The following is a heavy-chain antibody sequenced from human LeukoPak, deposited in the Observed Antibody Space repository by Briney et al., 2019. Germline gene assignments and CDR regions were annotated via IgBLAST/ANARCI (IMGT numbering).Heavy chain of an antibody. CDR3: ARDGNPPDTAMVVGFDY. D-gene: IGHD5-18*01. CDR2: IYHSGST. Sequence: SETLSLTCTVSGYSISSGYYWGWIRQPPGKGLEWIGSIYHSGSTHYNPSLKSRVTISVDTSKNQFSLKLSSVTAADTAVYYCARDGNPPDTAMVVGFDYWGQGTLVTVSS. CDR1: GYSISSGYY. J-gene: IGHJ4*02. V-gene: IGHV4-38-2*02.